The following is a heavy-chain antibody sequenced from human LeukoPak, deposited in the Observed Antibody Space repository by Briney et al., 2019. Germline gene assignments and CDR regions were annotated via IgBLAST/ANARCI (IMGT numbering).Heavy chain of an antibody. J-gene: IGHJ4*02. V-gene: IGHV3-23*01. CDR1: GFTFSSYA. CDR3: AKDSSSWYFDY. Sequence: GGSLRLSCAVSGFTFSSYAMRWVSHAPGKGREWVSAISGSGGSTYYADSVKGRFTISRDNYKNTLYLQMNSLRAEDTAVYYCAKDSSSWYFDYWGQGTLVSVSS. D-gene: IGHD6-13*01. CDR2: ISGSGGST.